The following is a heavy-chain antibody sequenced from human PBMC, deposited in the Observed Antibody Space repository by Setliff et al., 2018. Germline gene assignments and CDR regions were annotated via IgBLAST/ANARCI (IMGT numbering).Heavy chain of an antibody. CDR3: ARDPGYASGTWSLDS. Sequence: PSETLSLTCAVSGYSISSGFSWVWIRQSPGKGLEWIGRILFSGDTYYNPSLNSRVTISADTSKNQFSLNLSSVTAADTAVYYCARDPGYASGTWSLDSWGQGKLVTVSS. D-gene: IGHD3-16*01. V-gene: IGHV4-38-2*02. J-gene: IGHJ4*02. CDR2: ILFSGDT. CDR1: GYSISSGFS.